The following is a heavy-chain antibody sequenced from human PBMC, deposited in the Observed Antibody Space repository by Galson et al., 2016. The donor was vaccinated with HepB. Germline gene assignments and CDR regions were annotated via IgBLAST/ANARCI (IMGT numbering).Heavy chain of an antibody. CDR1: GDSISNHS. J-gene: IGHJ4*02. CDR2: GTT. Sequence: ETLSLTCSVFGDSISNHSWSWLRQPPGKGLEWIVGTTDYRPSLKSRVTISVDTTNNEVSLKLSSVTAADTAVYYCARGYYGHDDWGQGILVTVSS. V-gene: IGHV4-59*11. CDR3: ARGYYGHDD. D-gene: IGHD3-10*01.